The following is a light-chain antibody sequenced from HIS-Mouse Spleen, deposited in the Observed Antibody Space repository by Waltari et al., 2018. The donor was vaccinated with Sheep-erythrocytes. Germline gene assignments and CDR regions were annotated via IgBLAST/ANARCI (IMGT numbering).Light chain of an antibody. CDR3: QQYGSSPPLT. CDR2: GAS. CDR1: QSVSSSY. Sequence: EIVLTQSPGTLSLSPGERATLSCRASQSVSSSYLAWYQQKPGQAPRRLVYGASSSATGIPDRFSGSGSGTDVTLTISRLEPEDFAVYYCQQYGSSPPLTFGGGTKVEIK. J-gene: IGKJ4*01. V-gene: IGKV3-20*01.